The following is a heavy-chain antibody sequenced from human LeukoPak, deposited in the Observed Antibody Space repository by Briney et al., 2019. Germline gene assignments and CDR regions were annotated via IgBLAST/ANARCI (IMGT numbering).Heavy chain of an antibody. CDR1: GFTFSSYA. Sequence: PGGSLRLSCAASGFTFSSYAMSWVRQAPGKGLEWVSAISGSGGSTYYADSVKGRFTISRDNSKNTLYLQMNSLRAEDTAVYYCAKDDYGDYPYYYGMDVWGQGATVTVSS. V-gene: IGHV3-23*01. J-gene: IGHJ6*02. CDR2: ISGSGGST. CDR3: AKDDYGDYPYYYGMDV. D-gene: IGHD4-17*01.